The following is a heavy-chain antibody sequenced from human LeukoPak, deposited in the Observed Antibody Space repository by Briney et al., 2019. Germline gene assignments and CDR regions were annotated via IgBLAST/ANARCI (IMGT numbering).Heavy chain of an antibody. CDR3: AKHLFTGIVRARSLGPLGY. J-gene: IGHJ4*02. CDR1: GFTFHNNG. V-gene: IGHV3-23*01. D-gene: IGHD1-26*01. CDR2: ISGSGGST. Sequence: PGGSLRLSCAASGFTFHNNGMSWVRQAPGKGLEWVSAISGSGGSTYYADSVKGRFTISRDNSKNTLYLQMNSLRAEDTAVYYCAKHLFTGIVRARSLGPLGYWGQGTLVTVSS.